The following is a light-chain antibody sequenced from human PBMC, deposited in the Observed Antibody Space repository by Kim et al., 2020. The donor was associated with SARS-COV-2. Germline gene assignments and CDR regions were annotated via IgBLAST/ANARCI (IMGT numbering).Light chain of an antibody. Sequence: STLFCGTRTSTDFGGNNHDTWYQHHPEKAPNLMIYDVRNRPSGVSHRFSGSKSGNTASLTSSGLQAEYEADYFCCSYTSSSTRVFCGRTQLTV. CDR1: STDFGGNNH. CDR2: DVR. V-gene: IGLV2-14*03. J-gene: IGLJ3*02. CDR3: CSYTSSSTRV.